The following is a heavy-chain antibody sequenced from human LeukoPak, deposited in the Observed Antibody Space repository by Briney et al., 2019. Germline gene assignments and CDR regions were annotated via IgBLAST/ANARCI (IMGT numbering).Heavy chain of an antibody. CDR1: GVSISSGDYY. Sequence: SQTLSLTCTVSGVSISSGDYYWSWIRQPPGKGLEWIGYTYYSGSTYYNPSLKSRVTISVDTSKNQFSLKLSSVTAADTAVYYCARDPSSFGGRFDPWGQGTLVAVSS. D-gene: IGHD3-10*01. V-gene: IGHV4-30-4*01. J-gene: IGHJ5*02. CDR3: ARDPSSFGGRFDP. CDR2: TYYSGST.